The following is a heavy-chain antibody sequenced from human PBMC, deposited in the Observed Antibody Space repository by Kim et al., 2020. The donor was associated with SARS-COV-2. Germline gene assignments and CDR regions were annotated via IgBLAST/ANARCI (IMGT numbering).Heavy chain of an antibody. CDR1: GGSFSGYY. CDR2: INHSGST. D-gene: IGHD2-21*02. J-gene: IGHJ6*03. Sequence: SETLSLTCAVYGGSFSGYYWSWIRQPPGKGLEWIGEINHSGSTNYNPSLKSRVTISVDTSKNQFSLKLSPVTAADTAVYYCARGEIVVVTAMVTYYYYYYMDVWGKGTTVTVSS. V-gene: IGHV4-34*01. CDR3: ARGEIVVVTAMVTYYYYYYMDV.